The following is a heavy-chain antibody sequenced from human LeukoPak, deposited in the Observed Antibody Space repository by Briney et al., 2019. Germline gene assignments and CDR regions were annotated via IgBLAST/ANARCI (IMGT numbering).Heavy chain of an antibody. D-gene: IGHD5-12*01. Sequence: GGSLRLSCAASGFTFSYYSMNWLRQAPGEWLEWVSSISSSSSYIYYADSVKGRFTNSRDNAKSSLYLQMNSLRAEDTAVYYCARGSGYDLSDIDYWGQGTLVTVSS. CDR2: ISSSSSYI. J-gene: IGHJ4*02. CDR1: GFTFSYYS. CDR3: ARGSGYDLSDIDY. V-gene: IGHV3-21*01.